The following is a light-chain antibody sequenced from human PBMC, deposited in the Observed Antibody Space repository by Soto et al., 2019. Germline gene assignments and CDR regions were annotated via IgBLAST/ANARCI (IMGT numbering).Light chain of an antibody. CDR2: YDD. CDR3: AAWDDSLNGPV. V-gene: IGLV1-36*01. Sequence: QLVLTQPPSVSEAPRQRVTISCSGSSSNIGNNAVNWYQQLPGKAPKLLIYYDDLLPSGVSDRFSGSKSGTSASLAISGLQSEDEADYYWAAWDDSLNGPVFGGGTKLTVL. J-gene: IGLJ2*01. CDR1: SSNIGNNA.